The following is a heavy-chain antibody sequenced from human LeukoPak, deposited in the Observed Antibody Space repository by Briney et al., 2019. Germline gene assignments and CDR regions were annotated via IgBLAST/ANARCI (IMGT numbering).Heavy chain of an antibody. CDR3: ARDSGWYPVDY. D-gene: IGHD6-19*01. CDR1: GYSISSAS. V-gene: IGHV3-7*01. CDR2: IKEDGSEK. J-gene: IGHJ4*02. Sequence: ETLSLTCAVSGYSISSASYWGWIRQAPGKGLEWVANIKEDGSEKNYVDSVRGRFTISRDNAKNSLYLQMNSLGAEDTAVYYCARDSGWYPVDYWGQGTLVTVSS.